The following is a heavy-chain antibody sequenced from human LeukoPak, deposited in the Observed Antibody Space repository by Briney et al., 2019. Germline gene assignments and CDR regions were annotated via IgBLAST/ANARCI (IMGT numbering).Heavy chain of an antibody. J-gene: IGHJ4*02. CDR1: GFTFSSYA. Sequence: GGSLRLSCAASGFTFSSYAMSWVRQAPGKGLEWVSAISGSGGSTYYADSVKGRFTISRDNSKNTLYLQMNSLRAEDTAVYYCAKDRATYYYDSSGYPEDYWGQGTLVTVSS. CDR2: ISGSGGST. CDR3: AKDRATYYYDSSGYPEDY. D-gene: IGHD3-22*01. V-gene: IGHV3-23*01.